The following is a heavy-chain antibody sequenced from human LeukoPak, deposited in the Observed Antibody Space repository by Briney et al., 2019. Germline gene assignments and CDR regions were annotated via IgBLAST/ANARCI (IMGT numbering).Heavy chain of an antibody. Sequence: GGSLKLSCAASGFTFSGSAMHWVRQAPGKGLEWVGRIRSKANSYATAYAASVKGRFTISRDDSKNTAYLQMNSLKTEDTAVYYCAKGPVQQLAHFDYWGQGTLVTVSS. CDR1: GFTFSGSA. CDR3: AKGPVQQLAHFDY. D-gene: IGHD6-13*01. CDR2: IRSKANSYAT. V-gene: IGHV3-73*01. J-gene: IGHJ4*02.